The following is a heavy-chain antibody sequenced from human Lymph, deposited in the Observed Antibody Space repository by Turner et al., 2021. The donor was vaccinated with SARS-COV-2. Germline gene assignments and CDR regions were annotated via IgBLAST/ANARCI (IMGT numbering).Heavy chain of an antibody. CDR3: ARETVNNWVDP. V-gene: IGHV4-59*01. J-gene: IGHJ5*02. Sequence: QLQLLESSPSLVKPLYTLSLTCTVSGGSMNSNYWSWSRQPPGNRLEWIGYMYSRGSNNYNPSLESRVTISVDTSRNQFTLNLTSVTAADTGIYYCARETVNNWVDPWGQGTLVTVSS. CDR2: MYSRGSN. CDR1: GGSMNSNY. D-gene: IGHD2-21*02.